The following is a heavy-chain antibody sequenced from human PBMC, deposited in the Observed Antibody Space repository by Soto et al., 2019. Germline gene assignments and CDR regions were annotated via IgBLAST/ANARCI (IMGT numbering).Heavy chain of an antibody. CDR3: ARRGGSSSSYYYYALDV. CDR1: GGSMNNGVYY. J-gene: IGHJ6*02. Sequence: SETLSLTCSVSGGSMNNGVYYWSWIRHPPGKGLEWIGYIYSNGDTYYNPSLKSRLTISVDTSKNQFSLNLTSVTAADTAVYYCARRGGSSSSYYYYALDVWGQGPTVTV. V-gene: IGHV4-31*03. D-gene: IGHD6-6*01. CDR2: IYSNGDT.